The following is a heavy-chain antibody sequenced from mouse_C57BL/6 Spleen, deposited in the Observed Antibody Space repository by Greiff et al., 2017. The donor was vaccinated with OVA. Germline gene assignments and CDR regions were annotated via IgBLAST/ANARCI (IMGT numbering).Heavy chain of an antibody. CDR1: GYAFSSYW. V-gene: IGHV1-80*01. CDR3: ERYYDGSYCFDY. D-gene: IGHD1-1*01. CDR2: IYPGDGDT. J-gene: IGHJ2*01. Sequence: VKLQESGAELVKPGASVKISCKASGYAFSSYWMNWVKQRPGKGLEWIGQIYPGDGDTNYNGKFKGKATLTADKYSSTAYMQRSRLTSEDSAVYFGERYYDGSYCFDYWGQGTTRTVSS.